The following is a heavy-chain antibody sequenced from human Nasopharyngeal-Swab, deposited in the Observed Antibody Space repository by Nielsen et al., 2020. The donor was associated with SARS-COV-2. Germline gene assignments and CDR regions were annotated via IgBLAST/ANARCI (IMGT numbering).Heavy chain of an antibody. CDR1: GFTFSSYG. V-gene: IGHV3-30*03. D-gene: IGHD6-13*01. CDR3: ARAGGPIAAAGPQIQNYYYYYGMDV. CDR2: ISYDGSNK. Sequence: GALRLSCAASGFTFSSYGMHWVRQAPGKGLEWVAVISYDGSNKYYADSVKGRFTISRDNSKNTLYLQMNSLRAEDTAVYYCARAGGPIAAAGPQIQNYYYYYGMDVWGQGTTVTVSS. J-gene: IGHJ6*02.